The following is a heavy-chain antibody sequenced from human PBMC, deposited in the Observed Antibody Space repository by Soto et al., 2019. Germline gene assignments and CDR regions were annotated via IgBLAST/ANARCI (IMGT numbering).Heavy chain of an antibody. V-gene: IGHV3-30-3*01. J-gene: IGHJ6*02. CDR3: ARDLSARSIAARTYYYGMDV. D-gene: IGHD6-6*01. CDR2: ISYDGSNK. CDR1: GFTFSSYA. Sequence: QPGGSLRLSCAASGFTFSSYAMHWDRPAPGKGLGWVAVISYDGSNKYYADSVKGRFTISRDNSKNTLYLQMNSLRAEDTAVYYCARDLSARSIAARTYYYGMDVWGQGTTVTVSS.